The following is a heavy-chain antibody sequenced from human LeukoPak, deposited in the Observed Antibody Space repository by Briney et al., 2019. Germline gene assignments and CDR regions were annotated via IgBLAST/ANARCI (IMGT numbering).Heavy chain of an antibody. V-gene: IGHV3-33*01. CDR1: GFIFSDHG. D-gene: IGHD1-26*01. CDR2: IWNNGNNR. J-gene: IGHJ4*02. CDR3: ARDSVGVPTDSDY. Sequence: GGSLRLSCAASGFIFSDHGMHWVRQAPGKGLEWVAVIWNNGNNRYAGSVRGRFTISRDDSKNTLYLQMDSLRAEDTAVYYCARDSVGVPTDSDYWGQGTLVTVSS.